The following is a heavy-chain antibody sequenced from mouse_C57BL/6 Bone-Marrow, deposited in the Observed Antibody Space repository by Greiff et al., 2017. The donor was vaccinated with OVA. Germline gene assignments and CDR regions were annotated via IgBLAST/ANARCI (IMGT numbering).Heavy chain of an antibody. V-gene: IGHV5-9-1*02. Sequence: DVMLVESGEGLVKPGGSLKLSCAASGFTFSSYAMSWVRQIPEKRLEWVAYISSGGDYIYYADNVKGRFTISRDNASNTLYLQMSSLKSEDTAIYYCTWLLYAMDYWDQGTSVTVSS. CDR1: GFTFSSYA. CDR2: ISSGGDYI. J-gene: IGHJ4*01. CDR3: TWLLYAMDY. D-gene: IGHD2-3*01.